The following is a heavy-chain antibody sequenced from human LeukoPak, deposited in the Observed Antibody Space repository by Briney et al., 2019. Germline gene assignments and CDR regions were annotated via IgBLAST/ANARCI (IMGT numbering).Heavy chain of an antibody. Sequence: GGSLRLSCAASGFIFSNYGMHWVRQAPGKGLEWVAVIWYDGSNKYYADSVKGRFTISRDNSKNTLYLQMNSLRAEHTAVYYCARDPANSGSYLDYWGQGTLVTVSS. V-gene: IGHV3-33*01. D-gene: IGHD1-26*01. CDR2: IWYDGSNK. CDR1: GFIFSNYG. CDR3: ARDPANSGSYLDY. J-gene: IGHJ4*02.